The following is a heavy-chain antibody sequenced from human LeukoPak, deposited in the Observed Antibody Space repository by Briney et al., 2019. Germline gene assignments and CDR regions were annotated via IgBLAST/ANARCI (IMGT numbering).Heavy chain of an antibody. CDR1: GGSISSYY. V-gene: IGHV4-59*08. Sequence: SETLSLTCTVSGGSISSYYWSWIRQPPGKGLERIGYIYHSGSTNYNPSLKSRVTMSVDTSKNQFSLKLSSVTAADTAVYYCARRYGDLAWYFDLWGRGTLVTVSS. CDR3: ARRYGDLAWYFDL. D-gene: IGHD4-17*01. J-gene: IGHJ2*01. CDR2: IYHSGST.